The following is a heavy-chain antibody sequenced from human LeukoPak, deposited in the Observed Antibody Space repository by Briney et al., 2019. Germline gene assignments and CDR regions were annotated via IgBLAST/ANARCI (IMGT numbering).Heavy chain of an antibody. CDR2: INPSGGST. J-gene: IGHJ4*02. V-gene: IGHV1-46*01. D-gene: IGHD2-15*01. CDR1: GYTFTSYY. CDR3: ARAPDIVVVVAESTFDY. Sequence: GASVKVSCKASGYTFTSYYMHWVRQAPGQGLEWMGIINPSGGSTSYAQKFQGGVTMTRDTSTSTVYMELSSLRSEDTAVYYCARAPDIVVVVAESTFDYWGQGTLVTVSS.